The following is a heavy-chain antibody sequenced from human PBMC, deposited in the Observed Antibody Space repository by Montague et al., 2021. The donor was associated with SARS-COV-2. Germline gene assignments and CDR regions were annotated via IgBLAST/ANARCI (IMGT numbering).Heavy chain of an antibody. D-gene: IGHD3-10*01. V-gene: IGHV3-9*01. CDR3: AKGHHGSGTYYSDS. Sequence: SRRLSCAASGFPFDDFAMHLVRQAPGKGLEWVSSTSWDGGVKGYADSVKGRFTISRDNARNSPYLQMNSLRPDDTAFYYCAKGHHGSGTYYSDSWGQGTLVTVSS. CDR1: GFPFDDFA. J-gene: IGHJ4*02. CDR2: TSWDGGVK.